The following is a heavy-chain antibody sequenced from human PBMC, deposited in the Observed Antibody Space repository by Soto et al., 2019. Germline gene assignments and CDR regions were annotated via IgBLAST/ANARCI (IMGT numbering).Heavy chain of an antibody. V-gene: IGHV1-3*05. CDR2: INAGNGNT. CDR3: ARAPGGPGIAEY. CDR1: GYTFTSYA. Sequence: QVQLVQSGAEEKKPGASVKVSCKASGYTFTSYAMHWVRQAPGQRLEWMGWINAGNGNTKYSQKFQGRVTITRDTSASTAYMELSSLRSDDTAVYYCARAPGGPGIAEYWGQGTVVTVSS. J-gene: IGHJ4*02. D-gene: IGHD6-13*01.